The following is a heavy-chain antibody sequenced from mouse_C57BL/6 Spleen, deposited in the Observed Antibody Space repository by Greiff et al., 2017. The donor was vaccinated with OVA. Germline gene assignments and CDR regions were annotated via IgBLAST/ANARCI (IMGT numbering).Heavy chain of an antibody. V-gene: IGHV1-52*01. D-gene: IGHD1-1*01. CDR1: GYTFTSYW. Sequence: QVQLQQPGAELVRPGSSVKLSCKASGYTFTSYWMHWVKQRPIQGLEWIGNIDPSDSETHYNQKFKDKATLTVDKSSSTAYMQLSSLTSEDSAVYYCARAGSSSYYAMDYWGQGTSVTVSS. J-gene: IGHJ4*01. CDR3: ARAGSSSYYAMDY. CDR2: IDPSDSET.